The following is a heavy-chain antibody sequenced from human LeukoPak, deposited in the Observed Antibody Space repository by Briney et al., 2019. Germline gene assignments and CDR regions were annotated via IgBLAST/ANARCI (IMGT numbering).Heavy chain of an antibody. V-gene: IGHV3-21*01. J-gene: IGHJ4*02. CDR2: ISSGSSYI. CDR1: GFTFSTYS. CDR3: ARDHVTMVRGVIPY. D-gene: IGHD3-10*01. Sequence: GGSLRLSCAASGFTFSTYSMNWVRQAPGKGLEWVSSISSGSSYIYYADSVKGRFTISRDNAKNSLYLQMNSLRAEDTAVYYCARDHVTMVRGVIPYWGQGTLVTVSS.